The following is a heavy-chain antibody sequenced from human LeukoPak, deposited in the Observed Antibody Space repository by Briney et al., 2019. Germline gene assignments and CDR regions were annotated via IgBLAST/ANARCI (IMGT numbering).Heavy chain of an antibody. Sequence: GGSLSLSCAASGFTFSSYAMRWVRQAPGKGLEWVSAHSGSGGSTYYADSVKGRLTISRDNAKDTLDLQINRLRAEETAGYYFAKGEFGYWRSTSGPNWFGPWGQGTLVTLPS. J-gene: IGHJ5*02. V-gene: IGHV3-23*01. D-gene: IGHD2-2*01. CDR1: GFTFSSYA. CDR3: AKGEFGYWRSTSGPNWFGP. CDR2: HSGSGGST.